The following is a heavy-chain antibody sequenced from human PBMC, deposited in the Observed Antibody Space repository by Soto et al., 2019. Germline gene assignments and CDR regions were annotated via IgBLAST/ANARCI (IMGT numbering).Heavy chain of an antibody. CDR1: GFTFSSYA. V-gene: IGHV3-23*01. J-gene: IGHJ4*02. CDR3: ARRGSGSYYDY. Sequence: EVQLLESGGGLVQPGGSLRLSCAASGFTFSSYAMRWVRQAPGKGLEWVSAISGSGDSTYYADSVKGRFTISRDNSKTTLYLQMTSLRAEDTAVYYCARRGSGSYYDYWCQGTLVTVSS. D-gene: IGHD1-26*01. CDR2: ISGSGDST.